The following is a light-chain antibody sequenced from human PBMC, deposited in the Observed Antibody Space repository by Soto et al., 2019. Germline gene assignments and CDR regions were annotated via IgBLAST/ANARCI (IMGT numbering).Light chain of an antibody. CDR2: DAS. CDR1: QSISTW. J-gene: IGKJ4*01. V-gene: IGKV1-5*01. Sequence: DIQMTQSPSTLSASVGDRVTMTCRASQSISTWLAWYEQKPGTTPKLLIYDASNLESGVPSRFSGSGSGTEFPLTVRSLQPDEFATYYCQQYDSYSTLTCGGGTKVEIK. CDR3: QQYDSYSTLT.